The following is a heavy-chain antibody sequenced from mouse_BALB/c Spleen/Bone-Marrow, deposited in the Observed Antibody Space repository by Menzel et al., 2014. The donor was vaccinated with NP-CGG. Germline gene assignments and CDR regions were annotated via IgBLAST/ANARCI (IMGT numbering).Heavy chain of an antibody. J-gene: IGHJ1*01. CDR1: GYTFTDYN. D-gene: IGHD2-4*01. CDR2: INPNNGGT. Sequence: EVQVVESGPELVKPGASVKIPCKASGYTFTDYNMDWVKQSHGKSLEWIGDINPNNGGTIYNQKFKGKATLTVDKSSSIAYMELRSLTSEDTAVYYCARPYYDYDALYFHVRGAGTTVPV. CDR3: ARPYYDYDALYFHV. V-gene: IGHV1-18*01.